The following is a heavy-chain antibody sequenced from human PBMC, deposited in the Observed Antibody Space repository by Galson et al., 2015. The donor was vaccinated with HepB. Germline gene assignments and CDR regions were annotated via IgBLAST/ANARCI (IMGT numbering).Heavy chain of an antibody. CDR3: ATPSKPCSGGSCYIFYYYYGMDV. Sequence: SLRLSCAASGFTVSSDYMSWVRQAPGKGLEWVSVIYSGGSTYYADSVKGRFTISRDNSKNTLYLQMNSLRAEDTAVYYCATPSKPCSGGSCYIFYYYYGMDVWGQGTTVTVSS. J-gene: IGHJ6*02. V-gene: IGHV3-66*02. CDR2: IYSGGST. CDR1: GFTVSSDY. D-gene: IGHD2-15*01.